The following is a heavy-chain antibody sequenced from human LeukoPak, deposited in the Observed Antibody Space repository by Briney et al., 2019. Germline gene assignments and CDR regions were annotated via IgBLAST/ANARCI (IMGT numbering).Heavy chain of an antibody. V-gene: IGHV4-59*01. Sequence: NPSETLSLTCTVSGGSISSYYWSWIRQPPGKGLEWIGYIYYSGSTNYNRSLKSRVTISVDTSKNQFPLKLSSVTAADTAVYYCASYDYSFGWFDPWGQGTPVTVSS. CDR2: IYYSGST. J-gene: IGHJ5*02. CDR3: ASYDYSFGWFDP. CDR1: GGSISSYY. D-gene: IGHD4-11*01.